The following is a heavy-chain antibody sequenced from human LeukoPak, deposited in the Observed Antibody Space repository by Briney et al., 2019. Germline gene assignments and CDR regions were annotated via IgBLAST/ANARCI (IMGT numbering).Heavy chain of an antibody. CDR2: ISGSGGST. CDR3: AKGDFWSGDVDY. CDR1: GFTFSSYA. Sequence: GGSLRPSCAASGFTFSSYAMSWVRQAPGKGLEWVSAISGSGGSTYYADSVKGRFTISRDNSKNTLYLQMNSLRAEDTAVYYCAKGDFWSGDVDYWGQGTLVTVSS. V-gene: IGHV3-23*01. J-gene: IGHJ4*02. D-gene: IGHD3-3*01.